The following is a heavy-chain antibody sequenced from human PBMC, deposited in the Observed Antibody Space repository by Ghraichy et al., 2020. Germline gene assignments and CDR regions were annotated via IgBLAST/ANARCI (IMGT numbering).Heavy chain of an antibody. J-gene: IGHJ4*02. V-gene: IGHV4-34*01. D-gene: IGHD6-19*01. CDR3: ARGGLSVGSRLPVFDD. CDR1: GGSFSTHY. Sequence: SQTLSLTCAVYGGSFSTHYWSWIRQPPGKGLEWIGEINYSGSTNYNPSLKSRVTMSVDTSENQVSLKLTSGTAAATAVYFCARGGLSVGSRLPVFDDWGQGTLVTVSS. CDR2: INYSGST.